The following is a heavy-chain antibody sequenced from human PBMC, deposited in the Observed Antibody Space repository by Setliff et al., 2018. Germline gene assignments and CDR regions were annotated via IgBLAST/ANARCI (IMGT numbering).Heavy chain of an antibody. V-gene: IGHV1-69*13. D-gene: IGHD3-10*01. CDR2: IVPVFGTR. CDR1: GGTFNTYA. Sequence: ASVKVSCKASGGTFNTYAINWVRQAPGQGLAWMGGIVPVFGTRNYAQKFQGRVTITADESTSTAYMELSSLGSEDTAVYYCAGGQPLVRKYYYYMDVWGKGTTVTVSS. J-gene: IGHJ6*03. CDR3: AGGQPLVRKYYYYMDV.